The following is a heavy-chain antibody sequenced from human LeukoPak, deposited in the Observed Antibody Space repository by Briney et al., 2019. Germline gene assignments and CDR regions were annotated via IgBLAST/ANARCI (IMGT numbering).Heavy chain of an antibody. J-gene: IGHJ6*02. CDR3: ASYCSSTSCYPYYYYGMDV. D-gene: IGHD2-2*01. Sequence: GGSLRLSCAASGVTFSSFSMNWVRQAPGKGLEWVSSISSSSSYIYYADSVKGRFTISRDNAKNSLYLQMNSLRAEDTAVYYCASYCSSTSCYPYYYYGMDVWGQGTTVTVSS. CDR1: GVTFSSFS. CDR2: ISSSSSYI. V-gene: IGHV3-21*01.